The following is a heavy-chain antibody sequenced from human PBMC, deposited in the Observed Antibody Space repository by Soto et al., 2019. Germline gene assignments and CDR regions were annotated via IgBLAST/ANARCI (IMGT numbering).Heavy chain of an antibody. J-gene: IGHJ3*02. CDR1: GGTISSYY. CDR3: ARRYDYVWGSEDAFDI. V-gene: IGHV4-59*08. CDR2: IYYSGST. D-gene: IGHD3-16*01. Sequence: TSETLSLTCTVSGGTISSYYWSWIRQPPGKGLEWIGYIYYSGSTNYNPSLKSRVTISVDTSKNQFSLKLGSVTAADTAVYYCARRYDYVWGSEDAFDIWGQGTRVTVSS.